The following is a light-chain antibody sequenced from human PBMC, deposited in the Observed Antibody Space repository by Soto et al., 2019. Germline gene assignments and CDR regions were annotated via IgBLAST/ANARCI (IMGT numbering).Light chain of an antibody. CDR2: DVS. CDR1: SSDVGGYNY. J-gene: IGLJ2*01. Sequence: QSALTQPASVSGSPGQSITISCTGTSSDVGGYNYVSWYQQHPGKAPKLMIYDVSNRPSGVSNRFSGSKSGNTASLTISGLQAEDEADYYCSSYTSSSTPVVVGGGTKLTV. V-gene: IGLV2-14*01. CDR3: SSYTSSSTPVV.